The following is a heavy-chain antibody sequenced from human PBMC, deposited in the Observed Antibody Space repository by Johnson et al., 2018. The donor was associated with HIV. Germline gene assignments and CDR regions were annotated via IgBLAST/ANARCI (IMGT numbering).Heavy chain of an antibody. J-gene: IGHJ3*02. CDR2: ITVSGDNT. D-gene: IGHD2-15*01. CDR3: ARVRGGGENAFDI. V-gene: IGHV3-23*04. Sequence: VQLVESGGGLVQPRGSLRLSCAASGFTFSDCAMSWVRQGPGKGLEWVSAITVSGDNTYYADSVKGRFTISRDNSKNTMSLQMNSPRVEDTAVYYCARVRGGGENAFDIWGQGTMVTVSS. CDR1: GFTFSDCA.